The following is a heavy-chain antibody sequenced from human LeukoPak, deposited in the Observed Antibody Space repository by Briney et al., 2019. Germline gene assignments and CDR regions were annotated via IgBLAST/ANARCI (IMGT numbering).Heavy chain of an antibody. D-gene: IGHD6-19*01. CDR1: GFTVSSNY. J-gene: IGHJ4*02. V-gene: IGHV3-53*05. CDR2: IYSGGST. CDR3: AKDRSSGWYLEFDY. Sequence: PGGSLRLSCAASGFTVSSNYMSWVRQAPGKGLEWVSVIYSGGSTYYADSVKGRFTISRDNSKNTLYLQMNSLRAEDTAVYYCAKDRSSGWYLEFDYWGQGTLVTVSS.